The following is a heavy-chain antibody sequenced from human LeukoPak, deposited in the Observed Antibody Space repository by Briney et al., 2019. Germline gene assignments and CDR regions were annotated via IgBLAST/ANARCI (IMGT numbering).Heavy chain of an antibody. J-gene: IGHJ6*02. D-gene: IGHD6-13*01. CDR1: GGSISSGGYS. CDR2: IYHTGST. V-gene: IGHV4-30-2*01. Sequence: SETLSLTCAVSGGSISSGGYSWSWIRQAPWKGLEWIGHIYHTGSTYYNPSLNSRVTISVDRSRNQFSLMLRSLTAADTAVYYCARDFAASSWYGMDVWGQGTTVTVSS. CDR3: ARDFAASSWYGMDV.